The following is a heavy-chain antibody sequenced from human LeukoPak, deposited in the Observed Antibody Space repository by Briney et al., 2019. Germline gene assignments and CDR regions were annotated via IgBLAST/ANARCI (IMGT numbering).Heavy chain of an antibody. J-gene: IGHJ4*02. CDR3: ARDPYSYDTSGPKPFDY. V-gene: IGHV3-48*02. CDR2: ISRSSSAI. D-gene: IGHD3-3*01. Sequence: GGSLRLSCAASGFTFSYYSMNWVRQAPGKGLGWVSYISRSSSAIYYADSVKGRFTISRDNAKNSLFLQMNSLRDEDTAVYYCARDPYSYDTSGPKPFDYWGQGTLVTVSS. CDR1: GFTFSYYS.